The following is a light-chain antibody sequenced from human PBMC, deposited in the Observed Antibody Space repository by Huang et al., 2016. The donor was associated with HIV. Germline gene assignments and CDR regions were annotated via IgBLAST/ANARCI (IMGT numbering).Light chain of an antibody. CDR3: QQYGSSIT. CDR1: QSVSSTY. Sequence: EIVLTQSPCTLSLSPGEGATLSCRASQSVSSTYLAWYQQKPGQAPRLLIYGASTRATGIPDRFSGSGSGTDFTLTISRLEPEDFAVFYCQQYGSSITFGQGTRLEIK. V-gene: IGKV3-20*01. CDR2: GAS. J-gene: IGKJ5*01.